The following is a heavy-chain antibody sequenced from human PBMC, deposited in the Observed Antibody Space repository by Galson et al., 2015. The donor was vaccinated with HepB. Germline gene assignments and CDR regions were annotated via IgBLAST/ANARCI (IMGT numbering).Heavy chain of an antibody. CDR1: GYTFTSYA. Sequence: SVKVSCKASGYTFTSYAMHWVRQAPGQRLEWMGWINAGNGNTKYSQKFQGRVTITRDTSASTAYMELSSLRSEDTAVYYCARGKFGELLFDPWGQGTLVTVSS. CDR3: ARGKFGELLFDP. J-gene: IGHJ5*02. V-gene: IGHV1-3*01. CDR2: INAGNGNT. D-gene: IGHD3-10*01.